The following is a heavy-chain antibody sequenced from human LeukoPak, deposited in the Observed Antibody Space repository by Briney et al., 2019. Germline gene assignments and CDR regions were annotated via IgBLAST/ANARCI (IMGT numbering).Heavy chain of an antibody. Sequence: SETLSLTCSVSGGSISSGSYYWGWIRQPPGKGLEWIGSISNTGSTYYNPSLQGRVTISVDTSKNQFSLKLSSVTAADTAVYSCAREGITPGRIDYWGQGTLVTVSS. V-gene: IGHV4-39*07. CDR3: AREGITPGRIDY. J-gene: IGHJ4*02. D-gene: IGHD2-15*01. CDR2: ISNTGST. CDR1: GGSISSGSYY.